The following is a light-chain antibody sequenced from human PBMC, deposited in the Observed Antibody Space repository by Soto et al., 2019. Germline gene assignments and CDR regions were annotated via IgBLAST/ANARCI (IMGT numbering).Light chain of an antibody. CDR3: AAWDGSLNVVL. CDR2: SSN. CDR1: SSNIGTNT. Sequence: QSALTQPPSASGTPEQRVTISCSGSSSNIGTNTVNWYQQFPRSAPKLLMYSSNQRPSGVPDRFSGSKSGTSASLAISGLQSEDEADYYCAAWDGSLNVVLFGGGTKLTVL. J-gene: IGLJ3*02. V-gene: IGLV1-44*01.